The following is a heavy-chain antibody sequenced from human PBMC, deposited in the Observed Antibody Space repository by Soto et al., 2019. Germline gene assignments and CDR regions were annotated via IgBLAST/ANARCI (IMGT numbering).Heavy chain of an antibody. CDR1: GYTFTSYG. CDR2: ISAYNGNT. J-gene: IGHJ5*02. D-gene: IGHD6-19*01. Sequence: AAVQVSCKASGYTFTSYGSSWVRQAPGQGLEWMGWISAYNGNTNYAQKLQGRVTMTTDTSTSTAYMELRSLRSDDTAVYYCARAVADYDNWFDPWGQGTLVTVSS. V-gene: IGHV1-18*04. CDR3: ARAVADYDNWFDP.